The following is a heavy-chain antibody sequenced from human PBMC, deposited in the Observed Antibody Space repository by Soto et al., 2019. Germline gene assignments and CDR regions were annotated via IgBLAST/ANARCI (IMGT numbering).Heavy chain of an antibody. D-gene: IGHD3-22*01. J-gene: IGHJ3*02. Sequence: GGSLRLSCAASGFTFSSYWMSWVRQAPGKGLEWVANIKQDGSEKYYVDSVKGRFTISRDNAKNSLYLQMNSLRAEDTAVYYCARDSAADYYDSSGYDAFDIWGQGTMVTVSS. CDR3: ARDSAADYYDSSGYDAFDI. CDR1: GFTFSSYW. V-gene: IGHV3-7*05. CDR2: IKQDGSEK.